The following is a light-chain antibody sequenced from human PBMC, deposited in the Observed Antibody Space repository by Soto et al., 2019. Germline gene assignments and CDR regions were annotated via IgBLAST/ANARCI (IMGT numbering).Light chain of an antibody. J-gene: IGLJ2*01. CDR1: SSDVGSYNL. Sequence: QSVLTQPASVSGSPGQSITISCTGTSSDVGSYNLVSWYQQHPGKAPKLMIYEGSKRPSGVSNRFSGSESGNTASLTISGLQAEDEADYYCCSYAGSSTSGVFGGGTKLTVL. CDR3: CSYAGSSTSGV. V-gene: IGLV2-23*01. CDR2: EGS.